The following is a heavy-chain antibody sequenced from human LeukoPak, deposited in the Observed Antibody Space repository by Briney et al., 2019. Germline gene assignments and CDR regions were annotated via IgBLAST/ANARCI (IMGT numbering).Heavy chain of an antibody. CDR1: GYTFTSYD. CDR3: ARTYSSSWYGFGWFDP. J-gene: IGHJ5*02. Sequence: ASVKVSCKASGYTFTSYDINWVRQATGQGLEWMGWMNPNSGNTGYAQKFQGRVTMTRNTSISTAYMELSSLRSEDTAVYYCARTYSSSWYGFGWFDPWGQGTLVTVSS. D-gene: IGHD6-13*01. CDR2: MNPNSGNT. V-gene: IGHV1-8*01.